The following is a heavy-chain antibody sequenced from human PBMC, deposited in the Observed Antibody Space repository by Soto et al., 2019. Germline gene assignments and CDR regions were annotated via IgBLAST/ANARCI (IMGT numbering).Heavy chain of an antibody. CDR3: ARGTGGNDSGGNYMAV. Sequence: QVQLVQSGPEVKKPGSSVKVSGKTSGGTLSSYSISWVRQAPGPGLEWVGRIITFVGKANVAQQFQGRVTITADRSTDPTYMELRRLTSDATAVYYCARGTGGNDSGGNYMAVLGTGTTCTVA. J-gene: IGHJ6*03. CDR2: IITFVGKA. D-gene: IGHD5-12*01. CDR1: GGTLSSYS. V-gene: IGHV1-69*08.